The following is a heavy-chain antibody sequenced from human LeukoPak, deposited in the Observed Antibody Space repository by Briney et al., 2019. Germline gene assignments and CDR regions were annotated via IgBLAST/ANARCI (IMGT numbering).Heavy chain of an antibody. V-gene: IGHV3-30*03. CDR1: GFTFSSYG. D-gene: IGHD3-16*01. J-gene: IGHJ4*02. CDR3: ASVWGYPTYYFDY. CDR2: ISYDGSNK. Sequence: PGRSLRLSCAASGFTFSSYGMHWVRQAPGKGLEWVAVISYDGSNKYYADSVKGRFTISRDNSKNTLYLQMNSLRAEDTAVYYCASVWGYPTYYFDYWGQGTLVTVSS.